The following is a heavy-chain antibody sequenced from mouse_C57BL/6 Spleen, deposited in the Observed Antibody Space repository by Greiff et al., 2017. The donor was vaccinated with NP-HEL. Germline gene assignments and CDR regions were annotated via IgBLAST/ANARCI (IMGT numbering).Heavy chain of an antibody. V-gene: IGHV14-1*01. CDR1: GFNIKDYY. CDR3: TDDYYGSSYRFAY. Sequence: VQLQQSGAELVRPGASVKLSCTASGFNIKDYYMHWVKQRPEQGLEWIGRIDPEDGDTEYAPKFQGKATTTADTSSNTAYLQLSSLTSEDTAVYYCTDDYYGSSYRFAYWGQGTLVTVSA. CDR2: IDPEDGDT. J-gene: IGHJ3*01. D-gene: IGHD1-1*01.